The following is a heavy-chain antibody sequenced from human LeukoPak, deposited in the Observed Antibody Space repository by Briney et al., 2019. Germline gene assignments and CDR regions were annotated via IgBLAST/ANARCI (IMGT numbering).Heavy chain of an antibody. J-gene: IGHJ5*02. V-gene: IGHV3-30*18. CDR3: AKDGGMLTGVPNWFDP. CDR2: ISFDGSNI. Sequence: PGGSLRLSCAASGFTFRSYGMHWVRQAPGKGLEWVALISFDGSNIHYADSVKGRFTISRDNFRNTPYLQMNSLRAEDTAVYYCAKDGGMLTGVPNWFDPWGQGTLVTVSS. D-gene: IGHD3-16*01. CDR1: GFTFRSYG.